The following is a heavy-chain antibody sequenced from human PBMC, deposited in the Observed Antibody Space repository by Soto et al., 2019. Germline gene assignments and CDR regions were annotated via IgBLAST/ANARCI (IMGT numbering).Heavy chain of an antibody. J-gene: IGHJ4*02. D-gene: IGHD6-13*01. CDR3: AKREIAAAGSRFFDY. CDR1: GFTFSTYG. Sequence: EVQLLQSGGGLVQPGGSLILSCAASGFTFSTYGMSWVRQAPGKGLEWVSSIGGSGGSTYYADSVKGRFTISRDNSKNTLFVQMNSLRAEDTAVYYCAKREIAAAGSRFFDYWGQGSLVTVAS. V-gene: IGHV3-23*01. CDR2: IGGSGGST.